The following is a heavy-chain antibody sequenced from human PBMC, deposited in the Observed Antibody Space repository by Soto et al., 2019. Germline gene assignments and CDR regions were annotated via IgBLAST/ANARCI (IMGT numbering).Heavy chain of an antibody. V-gene: IGHV3-66*01. CDR2: IYSGGST. J-gene: IGHJ4*02. CDR1: GFTVSSNY. D-gene: IGHD3-22*01. Sequence: EVQLVESGGGLVQPGGSLRLSCAASGFTVSSNYMSWVRQAPGKGLEWVSVIYSGGSTYYAGSVKGRFTISRDNSKNTLYLQMNSLSAEDTAVYYCARASRNYYDSSGYLYYFDYWGQGTLVTVSS. CDR3: ARASRNYYDSSGYLYYFDY.